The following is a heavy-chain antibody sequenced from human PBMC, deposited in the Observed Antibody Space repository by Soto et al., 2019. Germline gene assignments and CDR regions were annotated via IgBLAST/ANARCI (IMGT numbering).Heavy chain of an antibody. D-gene: IGHD3-16*02. V-gene: IGHV3-15*01. CDR1: GFTFSNAW. Sequence: GGSLRLSCAASGFTFSNAWMSWVRQAPGKGLEWVGRIKSKTDAGTTDYAAPVKGRFTISRDDSKNTLYLQMNSLKTEDTAVYYCTTGSFLNLGEFSSNYFLYRGQGPLVT. CDR3: TTGSFLNLGEFSSNYFLY. J-gene: IGHJ4*02. CDR2: IKSKTDAGTT.